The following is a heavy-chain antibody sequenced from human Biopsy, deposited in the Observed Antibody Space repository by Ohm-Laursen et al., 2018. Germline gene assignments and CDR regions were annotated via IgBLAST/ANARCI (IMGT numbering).Heavy chain of an antibody. J-gene: IGHJ5*02. V-gene: IGHV4-59*07. Sequence: PSDTLSLTCTVSSGSISSYLWSWIRQPPGKGLEWIGNIYNSGSTSYNPSLKSRVTISVDTSKNQFSLKLNSATAADTAVYYCASFNDYKGSWFDPWGQGTLVTVSS. CDR2: IYNSGST. D-gene: IGHD4-11*01. CDR1: SGSISSYL. CDR3: ASFNDYKGSWFDP.